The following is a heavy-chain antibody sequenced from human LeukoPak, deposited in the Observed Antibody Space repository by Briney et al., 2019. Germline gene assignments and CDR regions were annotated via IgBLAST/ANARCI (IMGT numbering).Heavy chain of an antibody. CDR1: GYTFSGYY. D-gene: IGHD3-22*01. J-gene: IGHJ4*02. Sequence: GASVKVSCKASGYTFSGYYIHWVRQAPGQGLEWMGWINPNSGGTNYAQKFQGRVTMTRDRSSSTAYMELYSLRSDDTAVYYCARDGKRGYYDSSGYYQDYWGQGTLVNVSS. CDR2: INPNSGGT. V-gene: IGHV1-2*02. CDR3: ARDGKRGYYDSSGYYQDY.